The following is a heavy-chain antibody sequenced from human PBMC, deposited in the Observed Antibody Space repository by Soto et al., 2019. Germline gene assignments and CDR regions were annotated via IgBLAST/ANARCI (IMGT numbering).Heavy chain of an antibody. J-gene: IGHJ4*02. V-gene: IGHV3-23*01. CDR3: AKDLRRDSSGYYFDY. D-gene: IGHD3-22*01. Sequence: GGSLRLSCAASGFTFSSYAMSWVRQAPGKGLEWVSAISGSGGSTYYADSVKGRVTISRDNSKNTLYLQMNSLRAEDTAVYYCAKDLRRDSSGYYFDYWGQGTLVTVSS. CDR2: ISGSGGST. CDR1: GFTFSSYA.